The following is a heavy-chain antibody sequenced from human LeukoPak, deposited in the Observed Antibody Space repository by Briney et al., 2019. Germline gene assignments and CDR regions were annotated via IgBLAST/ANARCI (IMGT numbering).Heavy chain of an antibody. Sequence: GGSLRLSCAASGFTFSSYGMHWVRQPPGKGLEWVSVIYSGGSTYYADSVKGRFTISRDNSKNKVSLQMNSLRAEDTAVYYCARGWVLATGAFDFWGQGTLVTVSS. J-gene: IGHJ3*01. V-gene: IGHV3-53*01. CDR2: IYSGGST. CDR3: ARGWVLATGAFDF. CDR1: GFTFSSYG. D-gene: IGHD3-3*01.